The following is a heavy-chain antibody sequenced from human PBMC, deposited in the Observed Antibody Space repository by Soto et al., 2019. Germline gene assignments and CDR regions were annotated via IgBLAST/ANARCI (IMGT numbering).Heavy chain of an antibody. Sequence: QVQLVQSGAEVKKPGSSVKVSCKASGGTFSTYAITWVRQAPGQGLEWMGRIIPIIGIINYAQKFQGRVTITEDKFTGSAYIELTRLRSDDTAVYDCAGLPVSHHTDSHPYSYPWGQRHLVTVSS. V-gene: IGHV1-69*02. CDR3: AGLPVSHHTDSHPYSYP. D-gene: IGHD3-22*01. J-gene: IGHJ5*02. CDR2: IIPIIGII. CDR1: GGTFSTYA.